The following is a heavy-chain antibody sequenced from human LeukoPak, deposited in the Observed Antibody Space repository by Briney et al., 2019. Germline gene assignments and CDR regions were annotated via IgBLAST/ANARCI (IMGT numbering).Heavy chain of an antibody. Sequence: PGGSLRLSCAASGFTFSSYAMHWVRQAPGKGLEWVAVISYDGSNKYYADSVKGRFTISRDNSKNTLYLQMNSLRAEDTAVYYCAREVAAAGPDYWGQGTLVTVS. CDR2: ISYDGSNK. D-gene: IGHD6-13*01. CDR3: AREVAAAGPDY. CDR1: GFTFSSYA. V-gene: IGHV3-30-3*01. J-gene: IGHJ4*02.